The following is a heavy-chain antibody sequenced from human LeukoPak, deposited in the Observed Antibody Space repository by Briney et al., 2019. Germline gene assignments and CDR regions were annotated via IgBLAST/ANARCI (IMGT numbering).Heavy chain of an antibody. CDR1: GFTVSSYY. CDR2: IYSGGTT. V-gene: IGHV3-53*05. J-gene: IGHJ4*02. Sequence: GGSLRLSCAASGFTVSSYYMSWVCQAPGKGLEWVSVIYSGGTTHYADSVRGRFTISRDNSKNTLYLQMNSLRAEDTAVYYCAKGSAGKYSSSSEVDYWGQGAPVTVSS. D-gene: IGHD6-6*01. CDR3: AKGSAGKYSSSSEVDY.